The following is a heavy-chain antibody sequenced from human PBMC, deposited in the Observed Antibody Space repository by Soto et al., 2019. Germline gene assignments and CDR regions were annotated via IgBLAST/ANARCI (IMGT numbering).Heavy chain of an antibody. CDR3: AKDASSAYYYYYGRDV. CDR2: MSGSGGST. Sequence: PGGSLRLSCAASGFTFSSYAMSWVRQAPGKGLEWVSAMSGSGGSTYYADSVKGRFTISRDNSKNTLYLQMNSLRAEHTAVYYCAKDASSAYYYYYGRDVWGQGXTVTVYS. J-gene: IGHJ6*02. D-gene: IGHD2-2*01. V-gene: IGHV3-23*01. CDR1: GFTFSSYA.